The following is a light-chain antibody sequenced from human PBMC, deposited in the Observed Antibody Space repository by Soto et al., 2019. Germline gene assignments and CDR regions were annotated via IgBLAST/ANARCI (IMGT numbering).Light chain of an antibody. Sequence: EIVMTQSPATLSVSPGERATLSCRASQGIKDYLAWFQQKPGQAPRLLIYGASTRATAIPARFSGSGSGTEFTLSISSLRSEDFAVYYCQQYNTWPRTFGQGTKVDIK. J-gene: IGKJ1*01. CDR3: QQYNTWPRT. V-gene: IGKV3-15*01. CDR2: GAS. CDR1: QGIKDY.